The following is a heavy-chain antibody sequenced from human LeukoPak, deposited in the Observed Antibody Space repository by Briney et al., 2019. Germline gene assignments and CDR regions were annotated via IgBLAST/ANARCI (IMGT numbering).Heavy chain of an antibody. Sequence: PGGSLRLSCAASGFTFSSYTMNWVRQAPGKGLEWVSSISSSSSYIYYADSVKGRFTISRDNAKNSLYLQMNSLRAEDTAVYYCARGDDYGDYVAPFDYWGQGTLVTVSS. CDR2: ISSSSSYI. D-gene: IGHD4-17*01. J-gene: IGHJ4*02. V-gene: IGHV3-21*01. CDR3: ARGDDYGDYVAPFDY. CDR1: GFTFSSYT.